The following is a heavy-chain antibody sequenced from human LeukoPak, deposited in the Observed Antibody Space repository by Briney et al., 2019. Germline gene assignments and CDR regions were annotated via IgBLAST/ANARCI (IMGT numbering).Heavy chain of an antibody. Sequence: SETLSLTCAVYGGSFSGYYWSWIRQPPGKGLEWIGEINHSGSTNYNPSLKSRVTISVDTSKNQFSLKLSSVTAADTAVYYCARIGHSYGYYFDYWGQGTPVTVSS. V-gene: IGHV4-34*01. CDR1: GGSFSGYY. D-gene: IGHD5-18*01. CDR2: INHSGST. J-gene: IGHJ4*02. CDR3: ARIGHSYGYYFDY.